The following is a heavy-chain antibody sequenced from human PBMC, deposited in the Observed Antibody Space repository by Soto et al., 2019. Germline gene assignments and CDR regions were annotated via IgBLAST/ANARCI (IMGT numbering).Heavy chain of an antibody. V-gene: IGHV2-5*02. D-gene: IGHD5-12*01. J-gene: IGHJ4*02. Sequence: QITLKESGPTLVKPTQTLTLTCTFSGFSLSTRGVAVGWFRQPPGKALEWLALIYWDEDKWYSPSLKSRLTITDDTSKNQVVLTMTNMQPVETATYYCAHRPRGYVSYYDYCGQGTLVAVYS. CDR3: AHRPRGYVSYYDY. CDR2: IYWDEDK. CDR1: GFSLSTRGVA.